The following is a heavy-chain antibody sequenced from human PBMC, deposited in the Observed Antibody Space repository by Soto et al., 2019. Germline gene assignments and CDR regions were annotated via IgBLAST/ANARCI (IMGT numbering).Heavy chain of an antibody. CDR1: GFTFSSYW. Sequence: HPGGSLRLSCAASGFTFSSYWMSWVRQAPGKGLEWVANIKLDGSEKYYVDSVKGRFTISRDNAKNSLYLQMNSLRAEDTAVYYCARDRGCYDFWSGYYAPFVCYYYYGMDVWGQGTTVTVSS. D-gene: IGHD3-3*01. CDR2: IKLDGSEK. J-gene: IGHJ6*02. CDR3: ARDRGCYDFWSGYYAPFVCYYYYGMDV. V-gene: IGHV3-7*01.